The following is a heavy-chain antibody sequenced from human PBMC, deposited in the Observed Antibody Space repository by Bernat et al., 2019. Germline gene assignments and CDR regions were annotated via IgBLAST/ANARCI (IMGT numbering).Heavy chain of an antibody. V-gene: IGHV4-34*01. D-gene: IGHD4-17*01. CDR1: GGSFSGYY. CDR2: INHSGST. CDR3: ARTRTTVTPARGYYYYMDV. J-gene: IGHJ6*03. Sequence: QVQLQQWGAGLLKPSETLSLTCAVYGGSFSGYYWSCIRHPPGKGLEWIGEINHSGSTNYNPSHKSRVTISVDTSKNQFTLKLSSVTAADTAVYYCARTRTTVTPARGYYYYMDVWGKGTTVTVSS.